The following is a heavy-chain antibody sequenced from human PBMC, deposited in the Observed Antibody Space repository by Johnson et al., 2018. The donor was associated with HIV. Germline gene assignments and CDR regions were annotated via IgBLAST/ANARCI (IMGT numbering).Heavy chain of an antibody. CDR3: AREATDAFDI. V-gene: IGHV3-9*01. D-gene: IGHD1-26*01. CDR2: ISWNSGSI. CDR1: GFTFDDYA. J-gene: IGHJ3*02. Sequence: QLVESGGGVVQPGRSLRLSCAASGFTFDDYAMHWVRQAPGKGLEWVSGISWNSGSIGYADSAKGRFTISRDNAKNSLYLQMNSLRAEDTAVYYCAREATDAFDIWGQGTMVTVSS.